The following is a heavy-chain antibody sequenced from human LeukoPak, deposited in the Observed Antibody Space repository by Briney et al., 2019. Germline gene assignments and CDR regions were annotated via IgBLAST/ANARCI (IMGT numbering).Heavy chain of an antibody. CDR3: TKAKVSSLTYFDWFPWN. CDR1: GFTFRTNA. J-gene: IGHJ4*02. V-gene: IGHV3-23*01. D-gene: IGHD3-9*01. CDR2: ISGSGGTT. Sequence: GSLRLSCVASGFTFRTNAMIWVRQTPGKGLEWLSNISGSGGTTYYADSVKGRFTISRDDSKKTLYLQMNSLRAEDTAVYYCTKAKVSSLTYFDWFPWNWGQGSLVTVSS.